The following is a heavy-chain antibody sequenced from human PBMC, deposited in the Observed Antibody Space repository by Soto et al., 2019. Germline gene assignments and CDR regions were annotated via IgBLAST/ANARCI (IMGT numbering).Heavy chain of an antibody. CDR3: ARVLRGVVNWFDP. D-gene: IGHD3-10*01. CDR1: GDTFTNFG. CDR2: IATYNSNK. V-gene: IGHV1-18*01. Sequence: ASVKVSCKTSGDTFTNFGLSWVRQAPGQGLEGMGWIATYNSNKNYAQKFQGRLTLTTDTSTSTGYMELKSLEYDDTAVYYCARVLRGVVNWFDPWGQGTLVTVSS. J-gene: IGHJ5*02.